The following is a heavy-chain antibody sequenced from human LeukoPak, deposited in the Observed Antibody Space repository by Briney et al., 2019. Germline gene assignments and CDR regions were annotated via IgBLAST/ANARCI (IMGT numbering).Heavy chain of an antibody. V-gene: IGHV3-7*01. J-gene: IGHJ4*01. Sequence: GGSLRLSCAASGFTFSSYAMSWVRQAPGKGLEWVANIKQDGSEKYYVDSVKGRFTISRDNAKNSLSLQMNSLRAEDTAVYYCARDPPSGYCSGGSCKYFDYWGHGTLVTVSS. CDR3: ARDPPSGYCSGGSCKYFDY. CDR2: IKQDGSEK. CDR1: GFTFSSYA. D-gene: IGHD2-15*01.